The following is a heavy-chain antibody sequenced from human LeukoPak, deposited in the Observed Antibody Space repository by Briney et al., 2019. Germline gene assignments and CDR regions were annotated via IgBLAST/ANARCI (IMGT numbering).Heavy chain of an antibody. D-gene: IGHD3-3*01. CDR2: IKSKTDGGTT. J-gene: IGHJ4*02. V-gene: IGHV3-15*01. CDR1: GFTFSNAW. CDR3: TTRITIFGVAQDLDY. Sequence: KSGGSLRLSCAASGFTFSNAWMTWVRQAPGKGLEWVGRIKSKTDGGTTDYAAPVKGRFTISRDDSKNTLYLQMNSLKTEDTAVYYCTTRITIFGVAQDLDYWGQGTLVTVSS.